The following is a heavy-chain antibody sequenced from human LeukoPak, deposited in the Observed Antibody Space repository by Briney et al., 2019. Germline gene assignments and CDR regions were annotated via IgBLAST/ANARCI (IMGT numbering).Heavy chain of an antibody. D-gene: IGHD4-11*01. CDR3: ARGDSNYDRAFDI. V-gene: IGHV4-30-4*08. Sequence: SSQTLSLTCTVSGGSISSGGYYWSWIRQHPGKGLEWIGYIYYSGSTYYNPSLKSRVTISVDTSKNQFSLKLSSVTAADTAVYYCARGDSNYDRAFDIWGQGTMVTVSS. J-gene: IGHJ3*02. CDR1: GGSISSGGYY. CDR2: IYYSGST.